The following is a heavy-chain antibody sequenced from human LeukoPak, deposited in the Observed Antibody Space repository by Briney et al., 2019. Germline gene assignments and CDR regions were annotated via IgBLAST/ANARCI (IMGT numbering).Heavy chain of an antibody. V-gene: IGHV4-4*02. CDR1: GGSNSGSNW. D-gene: IGHD1-26*01. CDR3: SRESGPFCPFRY. CDR2: ISLAGLN. Sequence: SDTVSLLCGVSGGSNSGSNWWGWVRQPPGEGLEWIGEISLAGLNSFHPSLTGRVTMSLDKSSNQLSLHLPAVTAADTATYFCSRESGPFCPFRYWRQGTLLILSS. J-gene: IGHJ4*02.